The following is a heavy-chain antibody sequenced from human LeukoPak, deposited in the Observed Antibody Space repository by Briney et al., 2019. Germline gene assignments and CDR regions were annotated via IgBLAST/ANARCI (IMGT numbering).Heavy chain of an antibody. V-gene: IGHV3-30-3*01. CDR3: AKEARGSSWTGFDY. CDR2: ISYDGSNK. CDR1: GFTFSSYA. Sequence: GRSLRLSCAASGFTFSSYAMHWVRQAPGKGLEWVAVISYDGSNKYYADSVKGRFTISRDNSKNSLYLQMNSLRTEDTALYYCAKEARGSSWTGFDYWGQGTLVTVSS. J-gene: IGHJ4*02. D-gene: IGHD6-13*01.